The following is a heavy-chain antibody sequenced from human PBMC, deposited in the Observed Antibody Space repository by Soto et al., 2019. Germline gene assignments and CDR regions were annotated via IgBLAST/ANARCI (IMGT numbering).Heavy chain of an antibody. CDR1: GGSISSGGYY. Sequence: PADTLSVTWTVSGGSISSGGYYWSWIRQHPGKGLEWIGYIYYSGSTYYNPSLKSRVTISVDTSKNQFSLKLSSVTAADTAVYYCARDGCSGGSCHFDYWGQGTLVTVSS. V-gene: IGHV4-31*02. D-gene: IGHD2-15*01. J-gene: IGHJ4*02. CDR3: ARDGCSGGSCHFDY. CDR2: IYYSGST.